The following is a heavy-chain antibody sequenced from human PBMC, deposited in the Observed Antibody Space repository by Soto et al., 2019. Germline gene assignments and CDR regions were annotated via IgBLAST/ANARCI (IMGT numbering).Heavy chain of an antibody. Sequence: SETLSLTCAVYGGSFSGYYWSWIRQPPGKGLEWIGEINHSGSTNYNPSLKSRVTISVDTSKNQFSLKLSSVTAADTAVYYCARVWQPIFGVIYNWFDPWGQGTLVTVSS. CDR2: INHSGST. CDR1: GGSFSGYY. CDR3: ARVWQPIFGVIYNWFDP. J-gene: IGHJ5*02. D-gene: IGHD3-3*01. V-gene: IGHV4-34*01.